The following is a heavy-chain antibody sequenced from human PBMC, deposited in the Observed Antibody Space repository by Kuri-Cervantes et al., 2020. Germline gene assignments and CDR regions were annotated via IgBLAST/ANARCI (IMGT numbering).Heavy chain of an antibody. D-gene: IGHD3-22*01. Sequence: SVKVSCKASGYTFTSYDISWVRQAPGQGLEWMGRIIPILGIASYAQKFQGRVTITADKSTSTAYMELSSLRSDDTAVYYCARSGYYDSSGYYYWGQGTLVTVSS. J-gene: IGHJ4*02. CDR1: GYTFTSYD. CDR3: ARSGYYDSSGYYY. CDR2: IIPILGIA. V-gene: IGHV1-69*04.